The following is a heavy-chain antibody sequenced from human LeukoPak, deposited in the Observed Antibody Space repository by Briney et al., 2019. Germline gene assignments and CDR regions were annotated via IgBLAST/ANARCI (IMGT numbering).Heavy chain of an antibody. V-gene: IGHV3-20*03. D-gene: IGHD6-19*01. J-gene: IGHJ4*02. CDR1: GFTFHGYG. CDR3: SRDGYRSGCADALLY. Sequence: PGGSLRLSYAASGFTFHGYGMMWLRQGPGKGLEWVSGINWNGGSTGYADSVKGRFTISRDNAKNSMYLQVNSLRAEDTALYYCSRDGYRSGCADALLYWGRGTLVTVSS. CDR2: INWNGGST.